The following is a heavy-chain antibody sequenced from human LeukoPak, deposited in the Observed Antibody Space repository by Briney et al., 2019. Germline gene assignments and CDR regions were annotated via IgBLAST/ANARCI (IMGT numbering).Heavy chain of an antibody. CDR3: ATITSMRVVLIS. D-gene: IGHD3-22*01. CDR2: ISVSATNK. J-gene: IGHJ1*01. Sequence: GGSLRLSCAASGFTFSSFDMTWVRQAPGKGLEWVSTISVSATNKYYADSVKGRFTISRDNSKNTLYLQMNSLRADDTAVYYCATITSMRVVLISWGQGTLVTVSS. CDR1: GFTFSSFD. V-gene: IGHV3-23*01.